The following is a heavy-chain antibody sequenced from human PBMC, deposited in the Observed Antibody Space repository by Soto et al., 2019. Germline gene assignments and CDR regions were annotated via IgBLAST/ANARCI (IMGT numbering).Heavy chain of an antibody. V-gene: IGHV1-2*02. CDR1: GYTFTGYY. J-gene: IGHJ6*02. Sequence: XSVKVSCEASGYTFTGYYMHWGREAPGQGLEWMGWINPNSGGTNYAQKFQGRVTMTRDTSISTAYMELSRLRSDDTAVYYCAREEDTAMTTSGFYYYGMDVWGQGTTVTVSS. D-gene: IGHD5-18*01. CDR3: AREEDTAMTTSGFYYYGMDV. CDR2: INPNSGGT.